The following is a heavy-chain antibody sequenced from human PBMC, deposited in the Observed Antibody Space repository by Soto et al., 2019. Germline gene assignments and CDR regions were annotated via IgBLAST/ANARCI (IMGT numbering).Heavy chain of an antibody. CDR3: ARRYDGTLDY. CDR2: IYYSGST. V-gene: IGHV4-59*08. D-gene: IGHD5-12*01. J-gene: IGHJ4*02. CDR1: GGSISSYY. Sequence: PSEILSLTCAVSGGSISSYYWSWIRQPPGKGLEWIGYIYYSGSTNYNPSLKSRVTISVDTSKNQFSLKLSSVTAADTAVYYCARRYDGTLDYWGQGTLVTVS.